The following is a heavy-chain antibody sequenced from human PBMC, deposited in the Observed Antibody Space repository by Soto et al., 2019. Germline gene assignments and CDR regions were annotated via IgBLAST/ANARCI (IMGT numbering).Heavy chain of an antibody. CDR2: ISSSSSYI. J-gene: IGHJ4*02. V-gene: IGHV3-21*01. CDR1: GFTFSSYS. CDR3: ASPPRLGELSFDY. Sequence: GGSLRLSCAASGFTFSSYSMNWVRQAPGKGLEWVSSISSSSSYIYYADSVKGRFTISRDNAKNSLYLQMNSLRAEDTAVYYCASPPRLGELSFDYWGQGTLVTVSS. D-gene: IGHD3-16*02.